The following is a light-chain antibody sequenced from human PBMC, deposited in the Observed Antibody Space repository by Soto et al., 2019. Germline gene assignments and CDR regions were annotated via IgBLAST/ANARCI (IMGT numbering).Light chain of an antibody. CDR1: QSVSKY. CDR3: QQTYTVPFT. V-gene: IGKV1-39*01. Sequence: DIQMTQFPSSLSASIGDRVTITCRASQSVSKYLNWFQHKPGRAPKLLIYTASTLESGVPSRFSGGDSGTDFTLTINSLQPEDVRTYYCQQTYTVPFTFGPGTTVDVK. J-gene: IGKJ3*01. CDR2: TAS.